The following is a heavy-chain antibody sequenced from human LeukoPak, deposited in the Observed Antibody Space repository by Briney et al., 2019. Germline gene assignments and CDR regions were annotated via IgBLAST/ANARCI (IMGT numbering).Heavy chain of an antibody. CDR1: GGSISNYY. CDR3: ASFRDGYTLSF. CDR2: IYYSGST. D-gene: IGHD5-24*01. V-gene: IGHV4-59*01. Sequence: SETLSLTCTLSGGSISNYYWNWIRQPPGKGLDWIGYIYYSGSTKYNPSLKSRVTISVDTSKNQYSLRLSSVTGADTAVYFCASFRDGYTLSFWGQGTLVTVSS. J-gene: IGHJ4*02.